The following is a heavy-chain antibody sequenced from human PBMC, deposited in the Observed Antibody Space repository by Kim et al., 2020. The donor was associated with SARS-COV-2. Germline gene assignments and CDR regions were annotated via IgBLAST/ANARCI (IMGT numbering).Heavy chain of an antibody. D-gene: IGHD2-2*01. J-gene: IGHJ6*02. Sequence: GGSLRLSCAASGFTFSSYAMSWVRQAPGKGLEWVSAISGSGGSTYYADSVNGRFTISRDNSKNTLYLQMNSLRAEDTAVYYCAKSIVVVPAAILPGWYGMDVWGQGTTVTVSS. CDR3: AKSIVVVPAAILPGWYGMDV. V-gene: IGHV3-23*01. CDR1: GFTFSSYA. CDR2: ISGSGGST.